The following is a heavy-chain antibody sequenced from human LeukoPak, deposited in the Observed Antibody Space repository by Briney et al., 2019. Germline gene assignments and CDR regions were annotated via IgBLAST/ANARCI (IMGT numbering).Heavy chain of an antibody. Sequence: PVGSLRLSCAASGFTFSSYSMNWVRQAPGKGLEWVSYISSSSSTIYYADSVKGRFTISRDNAKNSLYLQMNSLRDEDTAVYYCARDSTHYDILTGWDYYGMDVWGQGTTVSVSS. CDR1: GFTFSSYS. J-gene: IGHJ6*02. D-gene: IGHD3-9*01. V-gene: IGHV3-48*02. CDR2: ISSSSSTI. CDR3: ARDSTHYDILTGWDYYGMDV.